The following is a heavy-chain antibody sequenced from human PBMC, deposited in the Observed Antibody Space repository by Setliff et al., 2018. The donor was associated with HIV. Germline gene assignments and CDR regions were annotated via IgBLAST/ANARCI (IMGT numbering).Heavy chain of an antibody. CDR1: GGSISSSNW. V-gene: IGHV4-4*02. J-gene: IGHJ5*02. D-gene: IGHD1-26*01. Sequence: PSETLSLTCAVSGGSISSSNWWSWVRQAPGEGLEWIGEIHHSGSTNYKPSLKSRVTISVDKSKNQFSLKLSSVTAADTAVYFCVRNHEWALGTWGQGLLVTVSS. CDR3: VRNHEWALGT. CDR2: IHHSGST.